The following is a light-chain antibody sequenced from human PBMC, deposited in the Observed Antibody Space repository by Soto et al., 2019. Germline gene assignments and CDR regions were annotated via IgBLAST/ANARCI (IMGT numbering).Light chain of an antibody. J-gene: IGKJ4*01. V-gene: IGKV3-20*01. Sequence: EIVLTQSPGTLSLSPGERATLSCRASQSVASSYLAWYQQKPGQAPRLLIYDTFRRATGIPDRFSGSGSGTDFTLTISGLEPEDFALYYCQQYGSSPLTFGGGTKVEVK. CDR1: QSVASSY. CDR3: QQYGSSPLT. CDR2: DTF.